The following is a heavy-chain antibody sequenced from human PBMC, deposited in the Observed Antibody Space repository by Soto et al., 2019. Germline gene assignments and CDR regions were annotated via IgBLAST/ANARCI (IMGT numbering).Heavy chain of an antibody. D-gene: IGHD2-15*01. V-gene: IGHV3-74*01. Sequence: EVQVVESGGGLVQPGGSLRLSCAASGFTFSTYWMHWVRQAPGKGLVCVSRINGDGSSTSYADSVKGRFTISRDNAKNTLYLQMNSLRAEDTAVYYCARANGGNVAFAIWGQGTMVTVSS. CDR3: ARANGGNVAFAI. CDR2: INGDGSST. CDR1: GFTFSTYW. J-gene: IGHJ3*02.